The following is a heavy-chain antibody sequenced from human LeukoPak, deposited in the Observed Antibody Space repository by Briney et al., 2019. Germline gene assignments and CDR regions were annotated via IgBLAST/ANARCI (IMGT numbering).Heavy chain of an antibody. CDR1: GYTFTSYG. CDR2: ISAYNGNT. V-gene: IGHV1-18*01. J-gene: IGHJ6*03. Sequence: ASVKVSCKASGYTFTSYGISWVRQAPGQGLEWMGWISAYNGNTNYAQKLQGRVTMTTDTSTSTAYMELRSLRSDDTAVYYCARAGGQWLVGAQYYYMDVGDKGPPFPVSS. CDR3: ARAGGQWLVGAQYYYMDV. D-gene: IGHD6-19*01.